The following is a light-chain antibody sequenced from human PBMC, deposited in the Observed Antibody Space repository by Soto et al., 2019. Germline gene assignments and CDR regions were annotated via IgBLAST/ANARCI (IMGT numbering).Light chain of an antibody. CDR3: CSYAGSSTSVV. Sequence: QSVPNHPASRAWGARQGLPLFSTGNNSDVGSYNLVSWYQQHPGKAPKLMIYEGSKRPSGVSNRFSGSKSGNTASLTISGLQAEDEADYYCCSYAGSSTSVVFGGGTKVTVL. CDR2: EGS. J-gene: IGLJ2*01. V-gene: IGLV2-23*01. CDR1: NSDVGSYNL.